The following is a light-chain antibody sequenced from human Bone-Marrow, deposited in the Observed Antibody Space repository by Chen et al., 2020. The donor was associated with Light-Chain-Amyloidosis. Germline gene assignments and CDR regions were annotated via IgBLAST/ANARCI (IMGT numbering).Light chain of an antibody. V-gene: IGKV1-39*01. CDR1: ENIGGY. CDR3: QQSYPVPRT. J-gene: IGKJ2*01. CDR2: AAS. Sequence: DIQMAQSPSSLSASVGDRVTITCRASENIGGYLNWYQQKPGKAPKVLIFAASSHQTAVPSRVSGRGLEPDCPLTISNLQHDDFATYYCQQSYPVPRTFRQGTKVDIQ.